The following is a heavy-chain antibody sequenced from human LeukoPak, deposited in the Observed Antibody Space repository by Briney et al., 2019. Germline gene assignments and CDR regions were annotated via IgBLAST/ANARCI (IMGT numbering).Heavy chain of an antibody. V-gene: IGHV3-73*01. CDR1: GFTFSGSA. J-gene: IGHJ4*02. CDR2: IRSKANSYAT. D-gene: IGHD2-2*01. CDR3: TRPPSRPYCSSTSCYSDDY. Sequence: GGSLRRSCAASGFTFSGSAMHWVRQASGKGLEWVGRIRSKANSYATAYAASVKGRFTISRDDSKNTAYLQMNSLKTEDTAVYYCTRPPSRPYCSSTSCYSDDYWGQGTLVTVSS.